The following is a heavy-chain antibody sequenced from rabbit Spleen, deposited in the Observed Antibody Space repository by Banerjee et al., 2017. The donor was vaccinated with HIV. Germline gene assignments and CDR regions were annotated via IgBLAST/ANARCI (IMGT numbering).Heavy chain of an antibody. D-gene: IGHD3-1*01. CDR3: ARHTNYINWGSDL. CDR2: IYAGSSDIT. Sequence: QEQLVESGGGLVQPEGSLTLTCTASGFSFSYNYYMCWVRQAPGKGLEWIACIYAGSSDITYYASWAKGRFTISKTSSTTVTLQMTSLTAADTATYFCARHTNYINWGSDLWGPGTLVTVS. J-gene: IGHJ4*01. CDR1: GFSFSYNYY. V-gene: IGHV1S45*01.